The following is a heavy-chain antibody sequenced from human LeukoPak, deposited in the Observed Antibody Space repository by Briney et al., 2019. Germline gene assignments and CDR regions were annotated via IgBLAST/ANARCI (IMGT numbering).Heavy chain of an antibody. CDR2: IGSDTTT. D-gene: IGHD2-15*01. CDR1: GFNFRDFG. Sequence: GGSLRLSCAASGFNFRDFGISWVRQAPLKGLEWVSGIGSDTTTHYAESVKGRFAISRDNAKNTLYLHMNSVRAEDTALYYCAKDLHYWVAMDVWGQGTTVTVS. CDR3: AKDLHYWVAMDV. J-gene: IGHJ6*02. V-gene: IGHV3-23*01.